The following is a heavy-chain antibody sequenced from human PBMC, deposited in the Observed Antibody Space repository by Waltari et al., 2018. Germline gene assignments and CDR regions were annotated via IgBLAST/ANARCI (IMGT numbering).Heavy chain of an antibody. CDR2: IKEDGGRK. V-gene: IGHV3-7*01. CDR1: GFTLSNYW. CDR3: VRNRGWQQFDF. D-gene: IGHD2-15*01. J-gene: IGHJ4*02. Sequence: EVQLVESGGGVVQPGGALRLSCEVSGFTLSNYWMGWVRQAPGKGLELVAGIKEDGGRKDYVDSVKGRFTISRDNAKSTLYLQMNSLRAEDTAVFYCVRNRGWQQFDFWGQGTLVTVSS.